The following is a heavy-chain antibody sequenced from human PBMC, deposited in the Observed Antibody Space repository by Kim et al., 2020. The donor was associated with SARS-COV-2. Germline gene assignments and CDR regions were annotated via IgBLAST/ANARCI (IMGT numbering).Heavy chain of an antibody. J-gene: IGHJ6*03. CDR3: ASLILPGSSSRRNYHFMDV. CDR1: GGSLSGYY. D-gene: IGHD6-13*01. V-gene: IGHV4-34*01. CDR2: ISHSGGT. Sequence: SETLSLTCGVSGGSLSGYYWSWLRQPPGKGLEWIGEISHSGGTNYNPALTSRVTMSVDTTKNQFSLRLRSLTAADTAVYYCASLILPGSSSRRNYHFMDVWARGPAVPVSS.